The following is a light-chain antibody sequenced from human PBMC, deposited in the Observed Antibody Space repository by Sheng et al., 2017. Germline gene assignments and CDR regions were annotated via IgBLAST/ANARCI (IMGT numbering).Light chain of an antibody. CDR2: AAT. V-gene: IGKV1-39*01. J-gene: IGKJ3*01. CDR1: QDIRSF. Sequence: DIVMTQSPSPLSASVGDTVTITCRASQDIRSFLSWYQHKPGKAPNLLIYAATTLHSGVPSRFSGGGYGSVFTLTISRLQPEDFATYHCQQSYTAPPTFGPGTKLDIK. CDR3: QQSYTAPPT.